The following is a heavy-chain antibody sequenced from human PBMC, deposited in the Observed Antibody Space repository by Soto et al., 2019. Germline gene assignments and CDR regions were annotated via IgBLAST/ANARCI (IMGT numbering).Heavy chain of an antibody. CDR1: GGSISSYY. Sequence: SETLCLTCTVSGGSISSYYWSWIRQPPGKGLEWIGYIYYSGSTNYNPSLKSRVTISVDTSKNQFSLKLSSVTAADTAVYYCARPRSSGWSDTYFIYWGQGALVTVSS. CDR3: ARPRSSGWSDTYFIY. V-gene: IGHV4-59*08. J-gene: IGHJ4*02. D-gene: IGHD6-19*01. CDR2: IYYSGST.